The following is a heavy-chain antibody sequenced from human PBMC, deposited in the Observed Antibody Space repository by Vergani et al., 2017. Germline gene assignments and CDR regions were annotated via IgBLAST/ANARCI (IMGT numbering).Heavy chain of an antibody. J-gene: IGHJ4*02. CDR2: IYSGGSST. Sequence: EVQLLESGGGLVQPGGSLRLSCAASGFTFSSYAMRWVRQAPGKGLEWVSVIYSGGSSTYYADSVKGRFTISRDDSKNTLYLQMNSLRAEDTAVYYCATEETYYFDYWGQGTLVTVSS. CDR1: GFTFSSYA. V-gene: IGHV3-23*03. CDR3: ATEETYYFDY. D-gene: IGHD1-14*01.